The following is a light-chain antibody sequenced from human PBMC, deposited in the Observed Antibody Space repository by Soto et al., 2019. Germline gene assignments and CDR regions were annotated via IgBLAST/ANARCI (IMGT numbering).Light chain of an antibody. J-gene: IGKJ1*01. Sequence: DIQMTQSPSTLSASVGDRVTITCGASQSISSWLAWYQQKPGKAPKLLIYDASSLESGVPSRFSGSGSGTEFTLTISSLQPDDFATYYCQQYNSYSWTLGQGTKVEIK. CDR1: QSISSW. CDR2: DAS. CDR3: QQYNSYSWT. V-gene: IGKV1-5*01.